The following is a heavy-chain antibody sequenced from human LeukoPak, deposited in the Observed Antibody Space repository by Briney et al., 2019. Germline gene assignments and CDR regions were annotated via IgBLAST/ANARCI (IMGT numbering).Heavy chain of an antibody. Sequence: PSETLSLTCTVSGGSISSSSYYWGWIRQPPGKGLEWTGSIYYSGSTYYNPFLKSRVTISVDTYKNQFSLKLSSVTAADTAVYYCARGPRVVGVRSSWYGGTGYYYYYYMDVWGKGTTVTVSS. D-gene: IGHD6-13*01. V-gene: IGHV4-39*07. J-gene: IGHJ6*03. CDR1: GGSISSSSYY. CDR3: ARGPRVVGVRSSWYGGTGYYYYYYMDV. CDR2: IYYSGST.